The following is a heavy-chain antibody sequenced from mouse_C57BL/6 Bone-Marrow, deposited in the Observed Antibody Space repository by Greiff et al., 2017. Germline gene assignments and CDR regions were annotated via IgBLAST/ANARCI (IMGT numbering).Heavy chain of an antibody. D-gene: IGHD1-1*01. CDR1: GYTFTSYD. V-gene: IGHV1-85*01. Sequence: QVQLQQSGPELVKPGASVKLSCKASGYTFTSYDINWVKQRPGQGLEWIGWIYPRDGSTKYNEKFKGKATLTVDTSSSPAYLELHGLTSEDSAVAFCARLEFDGSSGDWCFDVWGTGTTVTVSS. J-gene: IGHJ1*03. CDR2: IYPRDGST. CDR3: ARLEFDGSSGDWCFDV.